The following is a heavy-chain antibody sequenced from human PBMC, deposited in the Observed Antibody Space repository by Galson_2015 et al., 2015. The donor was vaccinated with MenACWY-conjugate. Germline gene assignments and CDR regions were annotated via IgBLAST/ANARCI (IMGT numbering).Heavy chain of an antibody. CDR3: TKAAARYSTSSAFNWFDP. V-gene: IGHV3-74*01. J-gene: IGHJ5*02. CDR2: VNSDGTGT. D-gene: IGHD6-6*01. CDR1: GFTFSNYW. Sequence: SLRLSCAASGFTFSNYWMHWVRQAPGEGLEWVSRVNSDGTGTTYADSVKGRFTISRDNAKSTLYLQMNSLRAEDTAIYYCTKAAARYSTSSAFNWFDPWGQGALVTVSS.